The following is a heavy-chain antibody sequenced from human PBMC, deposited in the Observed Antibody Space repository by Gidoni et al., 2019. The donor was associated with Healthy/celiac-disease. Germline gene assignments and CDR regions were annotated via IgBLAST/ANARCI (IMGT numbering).Heavy chain of an antibody. D-gene: IGHD6-19*01. V-gene: IGHV3-21*01. Sequence: EVQLVESGGGLVKPGGSLRLSCAASGFTFSSYSMNWVRQAPGKGLEWVSSISSSSSYIYYADSVKGRFTISRDNAKNSLYLQMNSLRAEDTAVYYCARDREDSSGWHHYYYYGMDVWGQGTTVTVSS. CDR3: ARDREDSSGWHHYYYYGMDV. J-gene: IGHJ6*02. CDR1: GFTFSSYS. CDR2: ISSSSSYI.